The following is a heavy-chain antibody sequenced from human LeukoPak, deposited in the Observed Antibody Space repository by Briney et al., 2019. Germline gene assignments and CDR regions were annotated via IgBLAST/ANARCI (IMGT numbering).Heavy chain of an antibody. V-gene: IGHV1-3*01. Sequence: AASVKVSFKASGYTFTSYAMHWVRQAPGQRLEWMGWINAGNGNTKYSQKFQGRVTTTRDTSASTAYMELSSLRSEDTAVYYCARDQGRLSYYDFWSGYTPNYFDYWGQGTLVTVSS. CDR1: GYTFTSYA. CDR2: INAGNGNT. CDR3: ARDQGRLSYYDFWSGYTPNYFDY. J-gene: IGHJ4*02. D-gene: IGHD3-3*01.